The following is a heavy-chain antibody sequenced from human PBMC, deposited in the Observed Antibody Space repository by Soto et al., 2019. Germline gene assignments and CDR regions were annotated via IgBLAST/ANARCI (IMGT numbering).Heavy chain of an antibody. Sequence: SETLSLTCTVSGGSISSGAYYWGWIRQHPGKGLEWIGYISHRGTAYYTPSLKSRVSLSVDPSKSQFSLNVTSLTAADTAVYYCARVSATGTRWLDPWGTGTRLTV. V-gene: IGHV4-31*03. CDR3: ARVSATGTRWLDP. D-gene: IGHD6-13*01. J-gene: IGHJ5*02. CDR2: ISHRGTA. CDR1: GGSISSGAYY.